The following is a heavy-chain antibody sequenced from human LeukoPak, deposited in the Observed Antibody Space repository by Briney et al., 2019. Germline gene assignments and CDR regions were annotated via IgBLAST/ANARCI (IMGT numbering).Heavy chain of an antibody. CDR2: IYTSGST. V-gene: IGHV4-61*02. J-gene: IGHJ4*02. Sequence: SETLSLTCTVSGGSISSSSYYWSWIRQPAGKGLEWIGRIYTSGSTNYNPSLKSRVTMSVDTSKNQFSLKLSSVTAADTAVYYCARDEGHWGQGTLVTVSS. CDR3: ARDEGH. CDR1: GGSISSSSYY.